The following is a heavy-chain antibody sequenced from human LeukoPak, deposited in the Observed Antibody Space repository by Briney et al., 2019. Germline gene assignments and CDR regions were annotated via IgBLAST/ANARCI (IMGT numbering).Heavy chain of an antibody. J-gene: IGHJ3*02. V-gene: IGHV4-34*01. CDR2: INHSGST. D-gene: IGHD2-2*01. Sequence: SETLSLTCAVYGGSFSGYYWSWIRQPPGKGLEWIGEINHSGSTNYNPSLKSRVTISVDTSKNQFSLKLSSVTAADTAVYYCATLTHIVVVPTSLHGAFDIWGQGTMVTVSS. CDR3: ATLTHIVVVPTSLHGAFDI. CDR1: GGSFSGYY.